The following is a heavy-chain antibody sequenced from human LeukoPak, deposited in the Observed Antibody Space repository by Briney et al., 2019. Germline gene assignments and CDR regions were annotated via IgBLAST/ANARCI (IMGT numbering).Heavy chain of an antibody. Sequence: GGSLRLSCAASGFTFSNAWMSWVRQAPGKGPGWVGRTKNKVDGGTTDYAAPVKGRFTISRDDSKSTLYLQMDSLKPEDTAVYYCSTRAGWEFLTEFWGQGTLVTVSS. CDR2: TKNKVDGGTT. V-gene: IGHV3-15*01. D-gene: IGHD3-10*01. CDR3: STRAGWEFLTEF. CDR1: GFTFSNAW. J-gene: IGHJ4*02.